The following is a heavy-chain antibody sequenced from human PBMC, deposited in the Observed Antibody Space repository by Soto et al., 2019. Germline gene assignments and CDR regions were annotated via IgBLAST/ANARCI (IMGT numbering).Heavy chain of an antibody. D-gene: IGHD6-13*01. CDR2: IYPGDSDT. CDR3: ARHGGYSSSRPYYYYGMDV. CDR1: GYSFTIDC. V-gene: IGHV5-51*01. J-gene: IGHJ6*02. Sequence: GEPLKISCNGSGYSFTIDCIGLVLQMPGKGLEWMGIIYPGDSDTRYSPSFQGQVTISVDLSISTAYLQWSSLKASDTATYYCARHGGYSSSRPYYYYGMDVWGQGTTVTVSS.